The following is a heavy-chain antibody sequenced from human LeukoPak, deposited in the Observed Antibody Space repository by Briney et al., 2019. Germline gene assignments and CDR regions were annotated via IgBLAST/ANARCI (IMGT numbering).Heavy chain of an antibody. CDR2: INHSGST. CDR3: ASILTGSAYGMDV. D-gene: IGHD3-9*01. V-gene: IGHV4-34*01. CDR1: GGSFSGYH. Sequence: SETLSLTCAVYGGSFSGYHWSWIRQPPGKGLEWIGEINHSGSTNYNPSLKSRVTISVDTSKNQFSLKLSSVTAADTAVYYCASILTGSAYGMDVWGQGTTVTVSS. J-gene: IGHJ6*02.